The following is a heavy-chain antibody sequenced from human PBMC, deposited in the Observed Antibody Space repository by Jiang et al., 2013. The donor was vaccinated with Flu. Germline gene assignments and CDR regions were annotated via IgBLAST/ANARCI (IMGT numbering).Heavy chain of an antibody. V-gene: IGHV4-30-4*07. J-gene: IGHJ4*02. CDR3: ARESLRDARFDY. D-gene: IGHD4-17*01. Sequence: GLVKPSQTLSLTCAVSGGSISSGGYSWSWIRQPPGKGLEWIGYIYYSGSTYYNPSLKSRVTISVDTSKNQFSLKLSSVTAADTAVYYCARESLRDARFDYWGQGTLVTVSS. CDR1: GGSISSGGYS. CDR2: IYYSGST.